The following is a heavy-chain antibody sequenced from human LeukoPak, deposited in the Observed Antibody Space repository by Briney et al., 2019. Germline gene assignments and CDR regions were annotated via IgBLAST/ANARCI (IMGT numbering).Heavy chain of an antibody. D-gene: IGHD6-6*01. CDR3: AKDMTASIAAPGGY. CDR2: ISWNSGSI. J-gene: IGHJ4*02. V-gene: IGHV3-9*03. CDR1: GFTFDDYA. Sequence: GGSLRLSCAASGFTFDDYAMHWVRQAPGEGLEWVSGISWNSGSIGYADSVKGRFTISRDNAKNSLYLQMNSLRAEDMALYYCAKDMTASIAAPGGYWGQGTLVTVSS.